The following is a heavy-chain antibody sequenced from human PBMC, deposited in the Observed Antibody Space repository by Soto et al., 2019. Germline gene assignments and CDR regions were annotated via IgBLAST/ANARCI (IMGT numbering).Heavy chain of an antibody. D-gene: IGHD1-1*01. V-gene: IGHV1-69*08. CDR1: GGTFSSYT. CDR2: IIPIFGVT. J-gene: IGHJ4*02. Sequence: QVQLGQSGAEGKKPGSSVKVSCKASGGTFSSYTITWVRQAPGQGLEWLGRIIPIFGVTNYAHKFQDRGTITADRSMTTAYMERSRLRYEDPAVYYCVRDWESTTQTWGFGDSWGQGTLVTVSS. CDR3: VRDWESTTQTWGFGDS.